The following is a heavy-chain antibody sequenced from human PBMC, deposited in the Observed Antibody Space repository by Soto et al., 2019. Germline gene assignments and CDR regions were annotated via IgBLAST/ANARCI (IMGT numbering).Heavy chain of an antibody. J-gene: IGHJ4*02. D-gene: IGHD2-2*01. CDR3: ATPACAATWCSPSHNLDH. Sequence: VQLMQSGAEVKQPGSSVKVSCEASGGTFSSHSINWVRQAPGQGLEWMGGIVTLFGTANYAQKFQDRVTFTADTDSSTAYMELSSLRSDDTAVYYCATPACAATWCSPSHNLDHWGQGTLVTVSS. CDR1: GGTFSSHS. V-gene: IGHV1-69*06. CDR2: IVTLFGTA.